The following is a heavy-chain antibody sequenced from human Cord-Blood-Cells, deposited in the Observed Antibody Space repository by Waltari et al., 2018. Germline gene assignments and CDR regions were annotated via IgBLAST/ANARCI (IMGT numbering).Heavy chain of an antibody. CDR3: AKGEGSGSYYYYYYYMDV. Sequence: EVQLVESGGGLVQPGGSLRLSCAASGFTFSSYAMSWVRQAPGKGLEWVSAISGSGGSTYYADSVKGRFTISRDKSKNTLYLQMNSLRAEDTAVYYCAKGEGSGSYYYYYYYMDVWGKGTTVTVSS. V-gene: IGHV3-23*04. CDR2: ISGSGGST. CDR1: GFTFSSYA. J-gene: IGHJ6*03. D-gene: IGHD3-10*01.